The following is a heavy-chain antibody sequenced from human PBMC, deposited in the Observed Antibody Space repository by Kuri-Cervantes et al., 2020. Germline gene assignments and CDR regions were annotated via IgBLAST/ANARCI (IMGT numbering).Heavy chain of an antibody. D-gene: IGHD1-26*01. CDR3: ARDLGATMRVMGY. Sequence: GESLKTSCAASGFTFSSYAMNWVRQAPGKGLEWVSAISGSGGSTYYADSVKGRFTISRDNSKNTLYLQMNSLRAEDTAVYYCARDLGATMRVMGYWGQGTLVTVSS. CDR1: GFTFSSYA. J-gene: IGHJ4*02. CDR2: ISGSGGST. V-gene: IGHV3-23*01.